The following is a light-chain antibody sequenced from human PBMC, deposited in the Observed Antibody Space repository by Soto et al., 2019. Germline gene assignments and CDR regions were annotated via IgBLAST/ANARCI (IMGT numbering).Light chain of an antibody. CDR3: HQRQSWPRT. CDR2: QTS. V-gene: IGKV3-11*01. J-gene: IGKJ1*01. Sequence: EIVLTHSPATLSLSPGERATLSCRASQYINTRLAWYQHRPGQSPRLLIYQTSLRAAGIPARFSASGSGTDFTLTISDVQPEDFALYYCHQRQSWPRTFGQGTKVDIK. CDR1: QYINTR.